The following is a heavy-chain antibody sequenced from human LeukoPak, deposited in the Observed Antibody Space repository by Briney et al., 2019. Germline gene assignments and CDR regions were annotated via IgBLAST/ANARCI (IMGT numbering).Heavy chain of an antibody. J-gene: IGHJ3*02. CDR2: IYYSGST. CDR1: GGSISSYY. CDR3: ARVPPIYYGSTGYASAAFDI. V-gene: IGHV4-59*12. Sequence: PSETLSLTCTVSGGSISSYYWSWLRQPPGQGLEWIGFIYYSGSTNYNPSLKSRVTISVDKYKNQFSLKLSSVTAADTAVYYCARVPPIYYGSTGYASAAFDIWGRGTMVTVSS. D-gene: IGHD3-22*01.